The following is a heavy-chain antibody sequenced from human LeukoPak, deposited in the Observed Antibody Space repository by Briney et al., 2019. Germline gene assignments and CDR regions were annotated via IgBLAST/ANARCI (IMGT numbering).Heavy chain of an antibody. Sequence: SETLSLTCTVSGGSISSYYWSWIRQPPGKGLEWIGYIYYSGSNNYSPSLKSRVTISVDTSKNQFSLKLSSVTAADTAVYYCARVPRSYYYYYYMDVWGKGTTVTVSS. CDR3: ARVPRSYYYYYYMDV. J-gene: IGHJ6*03. CDR2: IYYSGSN. CDR1: GGSISSYY. V-gene: IGHV4-59*01.